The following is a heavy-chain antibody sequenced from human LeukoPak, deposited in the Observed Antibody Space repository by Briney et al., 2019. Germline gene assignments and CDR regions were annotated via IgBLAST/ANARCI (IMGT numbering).Heavy chain of an antibody. J-gene: IGHJ6*02. D-gene: IGHD1-26*01. Sequence: GASVKVSCKASGGTFSSYAISWVRQAPGQGLEWMGGIIPILCIANYAQKFQGRVTITADKSTSTAYMEQSSLRSEDNAVYYCAQSGSYYKGYYYYSGMDVWGQGTTVTVSS. CDR3: AQSGSYYKGYYYYSGMDV. V-gene: IGHV1-69*10. CDR1: GGTFSSYA. CDR2: IIPILCIA.